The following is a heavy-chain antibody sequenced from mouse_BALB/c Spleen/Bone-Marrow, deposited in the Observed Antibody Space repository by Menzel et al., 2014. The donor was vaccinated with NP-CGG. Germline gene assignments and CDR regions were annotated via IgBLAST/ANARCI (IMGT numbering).Heavy chain of an antibody. CDR1: GYTFTSYW. CDR3: TRDGSPFAY. CDR2: IYPSDSYT. V-gene: IGHV1-69*02. Sequence: QVQLQQSGAELVRPGASVKLSCKASGYTFTSYWINWVKQRPGQGLEWIGNIYPSDSYTNYNQKFKDKATLAVDKSSSTAYMQLSSPTSEDSAVYYCTRDGSPFAYWGQGTLVTGSA. D-gene: IGHD2-3*01. J-gene: IGHJ3*01.